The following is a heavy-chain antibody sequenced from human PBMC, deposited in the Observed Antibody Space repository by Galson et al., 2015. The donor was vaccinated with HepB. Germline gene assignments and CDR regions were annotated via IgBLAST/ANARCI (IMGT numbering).Heavy chain of an antibody. J-gene: IGHJ4*02. Sequence: SLRLSCAASGFTFSSYSMNWVRQAPGKGLEWVSSISSSSSYIYYADSVKGRFTISRDNAKNSLYLQMNSLRAEDTAVYYCASEGGYYYGSGTDYWGQGTLVTVSS. CDR2: ISSSSSYI. D-gene: IGHD3-10*01. CDR1: GFTFSSYS. V-gene: IGHV3-21*01. CDR3: ASEGGYYYGSGTDY.